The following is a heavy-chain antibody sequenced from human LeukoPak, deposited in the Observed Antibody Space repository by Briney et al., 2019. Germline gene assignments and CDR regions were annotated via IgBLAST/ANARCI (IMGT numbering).Heavy chain of an antibody. J-gene: IGHJ1*01. CDR3: ARDYVRNGYNYGVFQN. D-gene: IGHD5-24*01. CDR1: GCISDEHA. V-gene: IGHV3-43*02. Sequence: GGPQRLCCAACGCISDEHAMRGVRKAREGRVEWVFLFSGDGGSTYYVVSVNVRFTISSDNSKNSLYLHMNSLTTEDTALYYCARDYVRNGYNYGVFQNWGRGTLVTVSS. CDR2: FSGDGGST.